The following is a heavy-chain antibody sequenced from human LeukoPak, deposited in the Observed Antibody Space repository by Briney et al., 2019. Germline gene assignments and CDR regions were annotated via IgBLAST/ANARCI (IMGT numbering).Heavy chain of an antibody. CDR2: ISYDGSNK. Sequence: GRSLRLSCAASGFTFSSYGMHWVRQAPGKGLEWVAVISYDGSNKYYADSVKGRFTISRDNSKNTLYLQMNSLRAEDTAVYYCAKRRGDSVIDFDYWGQGTLVTVSS. CDR3: AKRRGDSVIDFDY. CDR1: GFTFSSYG. D-gene: IGHD2-21*02. V-gene: IGHV3-30*18. J-gene: IGHJ4*02.